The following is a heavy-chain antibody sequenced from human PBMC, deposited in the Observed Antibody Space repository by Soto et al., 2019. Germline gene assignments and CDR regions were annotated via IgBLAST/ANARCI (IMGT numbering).Heavy chain of an antibody. J-gene: IGHJ4*02. CDR2: ISYDGSNK. Sequence: GGSLRLSCAASGFTFSSYAMHWVRQAPGKGLEWVAVISYDGSNKYYADSVKGRFTISRDNSKNTLYLQMNSLRAEDTAVYYCARGHRLYYFDYWGQGTLVTVSS. CDR1: GFTFSSYA. CDR3: ARGHRLYYFDY. V-gene: IGHV3-30-3*01.